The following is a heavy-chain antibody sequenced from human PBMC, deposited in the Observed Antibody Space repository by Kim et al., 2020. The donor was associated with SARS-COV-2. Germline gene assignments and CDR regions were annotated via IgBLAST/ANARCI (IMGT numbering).Heavy chain of an antibody. Sequence: FTISRDNAKNTLYLQMNSLRAEDTAVYYCAKWGRDGYNFKAGTYYYGMDVWGQGTTVTVSS. D-gene: IGHD6-19*01. V-gene: IGHV3-74*01. J-gene: IGHJ6*02. CDR3: AKWGRDGYNFKAGTYYYGMDV.